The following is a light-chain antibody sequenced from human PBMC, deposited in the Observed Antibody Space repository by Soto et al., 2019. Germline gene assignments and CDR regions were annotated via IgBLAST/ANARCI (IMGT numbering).Light chain of an antibody. CDR3: QQYYSFPLT. CDR1: QSISSY. Sequence: DIQMTQSPSSLSASVGDRVTITCPASQSISSYLNWYQQKPGKAPELMIYAASTLQSGVPSRCSGSGPGTDCTLTISCLQSEDFATYYCQQYYSFPLTLFGGTKVDIK. J-gene: IGKJ4*01. V-gene: IGKV1-39*01. CDR2: AAS.